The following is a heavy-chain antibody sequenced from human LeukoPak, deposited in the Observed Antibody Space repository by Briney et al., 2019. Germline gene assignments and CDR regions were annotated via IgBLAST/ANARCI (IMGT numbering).Heavy chain of an antibody. V-gene: IGHV3-7*01. J-gene: IGHJ6*02. CDR2: IKQDGSEK. CDR3: ARNGGGCTNGVCYSSYYYYGMDV. D-gene: IGHD2-8*01. CDR1: GFTFSSYW. Sequence: GGSLRLSCAASGFTFSSYWMSWVRQAPGNGLEWVANIKQDGSEKYYVDSVKGRFTISRDNAKNSLYLQMNSLRAEDTAVYYCARNGGGCTNGVCYSSYYYYGMDVWGQGTTVTVSS.